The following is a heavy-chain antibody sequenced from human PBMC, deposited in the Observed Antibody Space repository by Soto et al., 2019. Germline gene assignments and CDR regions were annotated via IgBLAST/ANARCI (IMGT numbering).Heavy chain of an antibody. J-gene: IGHJ6*03. V-gene: IGHV3-48*01. CDR2: ISSSSSVI. Sequence: EVQLVESGGGLVQPGGSLRLSCATSGFILSDCAMNWVRQAPGKGLEWVSYISSSSSVIDYADSVKGRFTVSRDNARNSLYLQMNRLRAEDTAVYYCARDLSWGSNWYYYMDVWGKGTTVTVS. D-gene: IGHD7-27*01. CDR3: ARDLSWGSNWYYYMDV. CDR1: GFILSDCA.